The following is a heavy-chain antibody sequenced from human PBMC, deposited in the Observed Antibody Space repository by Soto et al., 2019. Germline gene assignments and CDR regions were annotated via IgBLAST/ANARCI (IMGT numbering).Heavy chain of an antibody. D-gene: IGHD1-1*01. J-gene: IGHJ4*02. CDR2: ISAYNGNT. Sequence: QVQLVQSGAEVKKPGASVKVSCKASGYTFITYGINWVRQAPGQGLEWMAWISAYNGNTYYAQNFQGRVTITTDTSTSTAYMERRSLRSDDTGIYYCARGTYKDFWGQGTLVTVSS. CDR1: GYTFITYG. CDR3: ARGTYKDF. V-gene: IGHV1-18*01.